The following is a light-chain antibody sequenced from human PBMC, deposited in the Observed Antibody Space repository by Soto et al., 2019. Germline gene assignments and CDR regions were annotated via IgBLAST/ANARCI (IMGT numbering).Light chain of an antibody. CDR1: QSVTSNY. V-gene: IGKV3-20*01. CDR3: HQYGSSPGT. Sequence: EIVLTQSPGTLSSSPGERATLSYRASQSVTSNYLAWYQQKRGQAPRLLIWGASIRATGLPDRFSSGGSGTDFTLTISRLEAEDFAVYYCHQYGSSPGTFGQGTKVEVK. CDR2: GAS. J-gene: IGKJ1*01.